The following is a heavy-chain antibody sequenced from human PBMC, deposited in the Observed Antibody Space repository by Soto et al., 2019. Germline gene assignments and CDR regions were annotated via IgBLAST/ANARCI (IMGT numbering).Heavy chain of an antibody. Sequence: ASVKVSCKASGYTFTSYDINWVRQATGQGLEWMGWMNPNSGNTGYAQKFQGRVTMTRNTSISTAYMELSSLRSEDTAVYYCAVYCGGDCYFSNWFDPWGQGTLVTVSS. D-gene: IGHD2-21*01. V-gene: IGHV1-8*01. CDR1: GYTFTSYD. CDR2: MNPNSGNT. J-gene: IGHJ5*02. CDR3: AVYCGGDCYFSNWFDP.